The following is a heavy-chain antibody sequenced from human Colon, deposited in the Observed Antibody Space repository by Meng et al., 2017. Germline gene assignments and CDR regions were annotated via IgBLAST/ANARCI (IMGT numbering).Heavy chain of an antibody. CDR1: GYTFTSYT. CDR2: INTGNGYT. CDR3: ASAHYDSSGSVDY. Sequence: QVQLIQSGAEEKRPGAAVKVCCKASGYTFTSYTMHWVRQAPRQRLEWMGWINTGNGYTKYSQKFQDRVTITRDTSASTAYMELSSLRSEDTAVYYCASAHYDSSGSVDYWGQGTLVTVSS. D-gene: IGHD3-22*01. V-gene: IGHV1-3*04. J-gene: IGHJ4*02.